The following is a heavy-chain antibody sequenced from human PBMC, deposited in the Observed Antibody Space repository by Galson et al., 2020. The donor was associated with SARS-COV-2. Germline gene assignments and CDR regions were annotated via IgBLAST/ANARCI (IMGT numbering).Heavy chain of an antibody. Sequence: GESLKISCKGSGYSFTNYWIGWVRQMPGKGLEWMGIIYPDDSDTRYSPSFQGQVTISADKSISTAYLQWSSLKASDTAMYYCARGEDGYSSYFDYWCQGTLVTVSS. CDR3: ARGEDGYSSYFDY. V-gene: IGHV5-51*01. CDR1: GYSFTNYW. CDR2: IYPDDSDT. J-gene: IGHJ4*02. D-gene: IGHD5-18*01.